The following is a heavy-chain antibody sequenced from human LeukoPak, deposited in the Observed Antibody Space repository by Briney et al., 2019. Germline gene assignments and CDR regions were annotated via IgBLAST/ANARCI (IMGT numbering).Heavy chain of an antibody. CDR1: GFNVSSNW. J-gene: IGHJ4*02. CDR2: IKGDGIST. V-gene: IGHV3-74*01. Sequence: GGSRRLSCAVSGFNVSSNWMHWVRHAPGQGLVWVSRIKGDGISTNYADSVKGRFTISRDIAKNTLYLQMNSLGAEDTGVYYCAKDHYWSIDYWGRGTLVTVSS. CDR3: AKDHYWSIDY. D-gene: IGHD3-3*01.